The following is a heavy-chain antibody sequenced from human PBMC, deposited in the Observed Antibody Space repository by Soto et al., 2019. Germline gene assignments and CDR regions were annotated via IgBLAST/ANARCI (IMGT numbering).Heavy chain of an antibody. J-gene: IGHJ5*02. V-gene: IGHV3-23*01. CDR3: AKDLVHGDYVEGEP. D-gene: IGHD4-17*01. Sequence: GGSLRLSCAASGFSFSRYDMSWVRQAPGKGLEWVSSISGSGGSTYYADSVKGRFTISRDNSKNTLYLQMNSLRAEDTAVYYCAKDLVHGDYVEGEPWGQGTLVTVSS. CDR1: GFSFSRYD. CDR2: ISGSGGST.